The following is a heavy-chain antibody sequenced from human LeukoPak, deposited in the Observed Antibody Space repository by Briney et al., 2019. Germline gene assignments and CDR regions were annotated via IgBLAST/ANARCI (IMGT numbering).Heavy chain of an antibody. V-gene: IGHV1-2*02. Sequence: ASVKVSCKASGYTFTGYYMHWVRQAPGQGLEWMGWINPNSGGTNYAQKFQGRVTMTGDTSISTAYMELSRLRSDDTAVYYCARVPPGYSSSFFDYWGQGTLVTVSS. CDR2: INPNSGGT. J-gene: IGHJ4*02. CDR1: GYTFTGYY. CDR3: ARVPPGYSSSFFDY. D-gene: IGHD6-13*01.